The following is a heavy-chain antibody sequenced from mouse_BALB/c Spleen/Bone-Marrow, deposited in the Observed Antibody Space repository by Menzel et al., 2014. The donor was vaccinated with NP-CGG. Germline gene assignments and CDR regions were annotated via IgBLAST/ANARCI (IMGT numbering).Heavy chain of an antibody. CDR1: GYAFTNYL. CDR3: ARNANCLFTY. D-gene: IGHD4-1*01. CDR2: INPGSGGT. V-gene: IGHV1-54*01. J-gene: IGHJ3*01. Sequence: VKLQQSGAELARPGTSVKVSYKASGYAFTNYLIEWIKQRPGQGLEWIGVINPGSGGTNYNEKFKGKATLTAEKSSSNAFMQHSSLTSDGSAVYFGARNANCLFTYWGQGTLVTVSA.